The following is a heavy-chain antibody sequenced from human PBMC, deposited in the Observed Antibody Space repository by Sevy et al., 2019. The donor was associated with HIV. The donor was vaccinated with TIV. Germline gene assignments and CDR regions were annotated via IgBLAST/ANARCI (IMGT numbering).Heavy chain of an antibody. CDR1: GFSFSHYA. V-gene: IGHV3-30-3*01. CDR3: ARVAVSYCTNDCYHRFDY. Sequence: GGSLRLSCAVSGFSFSHYAFHWVRQAPGKGLEWVSLISYGGTYKSYADSVKGRFTISRDNSKNTLYLQMNSLRGNDTAVYYCARVAVSYCTNDCYHRFDYWGPGALVTVSS. J-gene: IGHJ4*02. D-gene: IGHD2-8*01. CDR2: ISYGGTYK.